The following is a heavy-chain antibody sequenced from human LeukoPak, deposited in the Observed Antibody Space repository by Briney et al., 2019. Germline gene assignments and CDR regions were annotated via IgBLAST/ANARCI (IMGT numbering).Heavy chain of an antibody. CDR2: IFPSDSDT. CDR3: ARSGESGYGWDY. V-gene: IGHV5-51*01. D-gene: IGHD5-12*01. J-gene: IGHJ4*02. CDR1: GYSFTTYW. Sequence: GESLKISCKGSGYSFTTYWIAWVPQMPGKGLEWMGIIFPSDSDTRYSPSFQGQVTISADKSISAAYLQWSSLKASDTAIFYCARSGESGYGWDYWGQGTLVTVSS.